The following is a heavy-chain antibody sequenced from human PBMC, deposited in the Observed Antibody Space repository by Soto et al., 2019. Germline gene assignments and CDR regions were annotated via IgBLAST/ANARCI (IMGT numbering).Heavy chain of an antibody. CDR2: ISYDGSNK. J-gene: IGHJ6*03. V-gene: IGHV3-30*18. CDR3: AKDTSTGGYSYYMDV. Sequence: PGGSLRLSCAASGFTFSSYGMHWVRQAPGKGLEWVAVISYDGSNKYYADSVKGRFTISRDNSKNTLYLQMNSLRAEDTAVYYCAKDTSTGGYSYYMDVWGKGTTVTVSS. CDR1: GFTFSSYG. D-gene: IGHD4-4*01.